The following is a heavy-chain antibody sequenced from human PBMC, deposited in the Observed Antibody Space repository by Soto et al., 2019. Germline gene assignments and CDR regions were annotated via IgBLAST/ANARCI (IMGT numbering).Heavy chain of an antibody. CDR3: ARDRSCALLEWSPSDSYGMDV. V-gene: IGHV1-18*01. Sequence: QVQLVQSAGEVKEPGASLKVACKASGYSFSTYGISWVRQAPGQGLEWMGWISTSNGYSKYAQKFQGRVSMTTDTSTNTAYMEVRSLRSDDTAFYFCARDRSCALLEWSPSDSYGMDVWGQGTSVTVSS. J-gene: IGHJ6*02. CDR1: GYSFSTYG. CDR2: ISTSNGYS. D-gene: IGHD3-3*01.